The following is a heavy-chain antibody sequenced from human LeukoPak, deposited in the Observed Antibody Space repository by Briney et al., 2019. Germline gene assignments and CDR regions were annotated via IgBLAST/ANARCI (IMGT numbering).Heavy chain of an antibody. CDR3: ARDRRGYGSGSYYSDY. J-gene: IGHJ4*02. V-gene: IGHV3-30*04. Sequence: SCKASGYTFSSYAMHWVRQAPGKGLEWVAVISYDGGNKYYADSVKGRFTISRDNSKNTLYLQMNSLRAEDTAVYYCARDRRGYGSGSYYSDYWGQGTLVTVSS. D-gene: IGHD3-10*01. CDR2: ISYDGGNK. CDR1: GYTFSSYA.